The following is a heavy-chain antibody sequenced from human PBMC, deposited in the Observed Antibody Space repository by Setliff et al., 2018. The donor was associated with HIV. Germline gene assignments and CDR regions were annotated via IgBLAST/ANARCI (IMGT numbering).Heavy chain of an antibody. CDR2: VNTDGSSK. CDR3: AKDGGGGVGATSLDY. CDR1: GFTFDRYW. J-gene: IGHJ4*02. V-gene: IGHV3-74*01. D-gene: IGHD1-26*01. Sequence: PGGSLRLSCAASGFTFDRYWMHWVRQAPGKGLVWVSRVNTDGSSKTYADSVKGRFTISRDNSKNTLYLQMNSLRAEDTAVYYCAKDGGGGVGATSLDYWGQGTLVTVSS.